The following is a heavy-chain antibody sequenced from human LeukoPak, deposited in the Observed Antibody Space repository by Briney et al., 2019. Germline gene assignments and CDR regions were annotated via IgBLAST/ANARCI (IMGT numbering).Heavy chain of an antibody. CDR1: GFTFSSYA. D-gene: IGHD2-2*01. Sequence: EGSLRLSCAASGFTFSSYAMSWVRQAPGKGLEWVSAIVGNGGSTFYADSVKGRFTLSRDNSKNTLYLQMNSLRAEDTAVYYCAKLGPLGYCSSTSCYSVDYWGQGTLVTVSS. CDR2: IVGNGGST. V-gene: IGHV3-23*01. CDR3: AKLGPLGYCSSTSCYSVDY. J-gene: IGHJ4*02.